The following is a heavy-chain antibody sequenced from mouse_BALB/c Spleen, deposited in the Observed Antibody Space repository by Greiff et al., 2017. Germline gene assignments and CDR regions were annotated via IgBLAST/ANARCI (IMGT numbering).Heavy chain of an antibody. CDR1: GFTFSSYT. CDR2: ISSGGSYT. J-gene: IGHJ3*01. Sequence: LQQSGGGLVKPGGSLKLSCAASGFTFSSYTMSWVRQTPEKRLEWVATISSGGSYTYYPDSVKGRFTISRDNAKNTLYLQMSSLKSEDTAMYYCTRDEGGWFAYWGQGTLVTVSA. V-gene: IGHV5-6-4*01. CDR3: TRDEGGWFAY.